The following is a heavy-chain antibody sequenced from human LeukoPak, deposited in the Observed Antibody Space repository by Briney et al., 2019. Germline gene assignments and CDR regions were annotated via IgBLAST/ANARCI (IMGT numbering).Heavy chain of an antibody. D-gene: IGHD3-16*01. CDR3: ARGRRGLDY. J-gene: IGHJ4*02. CDR1: GGSISSSSYY. Sequence: SETLSLTCTVSGGSISSSSYYWGWIRQPPGKGLEWIGSIYYSGSTYYNPSLKSRVTISVDTSKNQFSLKLSSVTAADTAVYYCARGRRGLDYWGQGTLDTVSS. V-gene: IGHV4-39*01. CDR2: IYYSGST.